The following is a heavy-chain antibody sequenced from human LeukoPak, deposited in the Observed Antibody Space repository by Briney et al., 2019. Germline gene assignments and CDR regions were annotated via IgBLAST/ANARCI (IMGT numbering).Heavy chain of an antibody. D-gene: IGHD5-24*01. CDR1: GYSISSGYY. J-gene: IGHJ4*02. V-gene: IGHV4-38-2*02. Sequence: SDTLSLTCTVSGYSISSGYYWGWLRQPPGKGLEWIGNISHSGSTYYNPSLKSRVIISVNTSKNQFSLKMTSVTAADTAVYYCARRGGWLQFFWGQGTLVTVSS. CDR3: ARRGGWLQFF. CDR2: ISHSGST.